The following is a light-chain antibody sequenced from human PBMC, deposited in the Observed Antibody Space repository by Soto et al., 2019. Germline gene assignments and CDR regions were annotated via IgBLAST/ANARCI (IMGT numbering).Light chain of an antibody. CDR3: SSYTSSSTPYV. CDR1: SSDVGGYNY. Sequence: QSVLTQPASVSGSPGQSITISCTGTSSDVGGYNYVSWYQQYPGKAPKLMIYDVSNRPSGVSNRFSGSKSGNTASLTISGLQADDEADYYCSSYTSSSTPYVFGTGTKLTVL. V-gene: IGLV2-14*01. CDR2: DVS. J-gene: IGLJ1*01.